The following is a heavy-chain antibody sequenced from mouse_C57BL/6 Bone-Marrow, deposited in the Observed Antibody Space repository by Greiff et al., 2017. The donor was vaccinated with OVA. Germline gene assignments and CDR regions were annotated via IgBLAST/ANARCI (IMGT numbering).Heavy chain of an antibody. CDR2: IHPNSGST. CDR1: GYTFTSYW. D-gene: IGHD2-4*01. CDR3: ARWRDYGTY. J-gene: IGHJ3*01. V-gene: IGHV1-64*01. Sequence: QVQLKQPGAELVKPGASVKLSCKASGYTFTSYWMHWVKQRPGQGLEWIGMIHPNSGSTNYNEKFKSKATLTVDKSSSTAYMQLSSLTSEDSAVYYCARWRDYGTYWGQGTLVTVSA.